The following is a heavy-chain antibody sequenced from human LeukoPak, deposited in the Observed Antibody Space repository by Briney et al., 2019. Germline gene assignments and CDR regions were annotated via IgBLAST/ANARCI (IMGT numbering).Heavy chain of an antibody. V-gene: IGHV3-7*01. J-gene: IGHJ4*02. Sequence: GGSLRLSCAASGFMFTSYWMSWVRQAPGKGLEWVANINQDGSAKYYVDSVKGRFTISRDNSKNTLYLQMNSLRAEDTAVYYCVKDRVVVVVAAISPIDYWGQGTLVTVSS. CDR3: VKDRVVVVVAAISPIDY. D-gene: IGHD2-15*01. CDR2: INQDGSAK. CDR1: GFMFTSYW.